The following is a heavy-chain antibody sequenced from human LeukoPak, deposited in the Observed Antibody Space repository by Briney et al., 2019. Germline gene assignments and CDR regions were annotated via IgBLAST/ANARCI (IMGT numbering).Heavy chain of an antibody. CDR3: ARPRGSDWEPFDY. J-gene: IGHJ4*02. CDR1: GGTFSSYA. Sequence: ASVKASCKASGGTFSSYAISWVRQAPGQGLEWMGGIIPIFGTANYAQKFQGRVTITADESTSTAYMELSSLRSEDTAVYYCARPRGSDWEPFDYWGQGTLVTVSS. CDR2: IIPIFGTA. D-gene: IGHD6-19*01. V-gene: IGHV1-69*13.